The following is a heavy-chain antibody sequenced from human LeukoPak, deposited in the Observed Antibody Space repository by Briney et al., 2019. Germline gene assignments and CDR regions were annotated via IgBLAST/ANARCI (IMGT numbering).Heavy chain of an antibody. V-gene: IGHV4-38-2*02. D-gene: IGHD2-15*01. CDR3: ARDRGYLYGMSFDY. Sequence: PSETLSLTCAVSGYSISSGYYWGWIRQPPGKGLEWIGSIYHSGSTYYNPSLKSRVTISVDTSKNQFSLKLSSVTAADTAVYYCARDRGYLYGMSFDYWGQGTLVTVSS. CDR2: IYHSGST. CDR1: GYSISSGYY. J-gene: IGHJ4*02.